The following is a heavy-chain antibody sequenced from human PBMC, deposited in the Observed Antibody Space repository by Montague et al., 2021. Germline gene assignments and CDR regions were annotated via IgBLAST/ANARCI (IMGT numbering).Heavy chain of an antibody. CDR1: GFTFSTYW. CDR3: AKEEEYCSGDSCYIDY. CDR2: IKADGSAT. J-gene: IGHJ4*02. V-gene: IGHV3-7*05. D-gene: IGHD2-15*01. Sequence: SLRLSCAASGFTFSTYWMGWVRQAPGEGLEWVANIKADGSATYYGDSVKGRFTISRDNSKNTLYLQMNSPRAEDTAVYSCAKEEEYCSGDSCYIDYWGQGTLVTVSS.